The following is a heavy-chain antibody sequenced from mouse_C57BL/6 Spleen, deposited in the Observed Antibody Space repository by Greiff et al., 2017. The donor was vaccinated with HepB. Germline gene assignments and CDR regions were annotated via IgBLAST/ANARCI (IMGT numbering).Heavy chain of an antibody. V-gene: IGHV5-17*01. CDR2: ISSGSSTI. CDR3: ARRHYYGSTPFDY. D-gene: IGHD1-1*01. J-gene: IGHJ2*01. CDR1: GFTFSDYG. Sequence: EVQRVESGGGLVKPGGSLKLSCAASGFTFSDYGMHWVRQAPEKGLEWVAYISSGSSTIYYADTVKGRFTISRDNAKNTLFLQMTSLRSEDTAMYYCARRHYYGSTPFDYWGQGTTLTVSS.